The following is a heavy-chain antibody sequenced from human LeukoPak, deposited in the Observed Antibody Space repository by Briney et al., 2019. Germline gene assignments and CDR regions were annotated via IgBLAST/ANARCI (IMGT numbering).Heavy chain of an antibody. CDR3: ARDNRDTITAFDY. J-gene: IGHJ4*02. CDR2: IWYDGGNK. V-gene: IGHV3-33*01. CDR1: GLSFNSYG. D-gene: IGHD1-20*01. Sequence: GGSLRLSCVASGLSFNSYGMTWVRQAPGKGLEWVAFIWYDGGNKYYADSVKGRFTISRDNSKNAVYLQMDSLRAEDTAVYYCARDNRDTITAFDYWGQGTLVTVSS.